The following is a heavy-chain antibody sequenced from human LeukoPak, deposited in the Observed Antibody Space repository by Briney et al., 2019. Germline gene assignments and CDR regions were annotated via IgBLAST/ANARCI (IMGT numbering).Heavy chain of an antibody. CDR1: GYIFTNFY. CDR3: ARGDYYGSGTYYKKTVDY. CDR2: ITPIGGNA. D-gene: IGHD3-10*01. J-gene: IGHJ4*02. V-gene: IGHV1-46*01. Sequence: ASVKVSCKASGYIFTNFYMHWVRRAPGQGLEWMGIITPIGGNAMYAQKLQGRVTMTTDTSTSTAYMELRSLRSDDTAVYYCARGDYYGSGTYYKKTVDYWGQGTLVTVSS.